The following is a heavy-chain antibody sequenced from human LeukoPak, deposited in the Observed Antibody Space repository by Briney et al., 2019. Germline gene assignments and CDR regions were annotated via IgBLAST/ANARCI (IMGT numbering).Heavy chain of an antibody. CDR1: GYSSTGYY. Sequence: GASVKVSCKASGYSSTGYYMHWVRQAPGQGLEWMGWINPNSGGTNYAQKFQGRVTMTRDTPISTVYMELSRLGSDDTAVYYCARDAYYDVLTGYYENWGQGTLVTVSS. J-gene: IGHJ4*02. CDR2: INPNSGGT. D-gene: IGHD3-9*01. V-gene: IGHV1-2*02. CDR3: ARDAYYDVLTGYYEN.